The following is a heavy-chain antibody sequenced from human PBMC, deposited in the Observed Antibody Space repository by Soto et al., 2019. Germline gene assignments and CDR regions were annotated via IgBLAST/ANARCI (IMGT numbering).Heavy chain of an antibody. CDR2: ISYDGSNK. CDR3: ARDLGLSLVQSGMDV. V-gene: IGHV3-30-3*01. D-gene: IGHD3-10*01. J-gene: IGHJ6*02. Sequence: PGGSLRLSCTASGSTFPNYPMHWVRQAPGKGLEWVAVISYDGSNKYYADSVKGRFTISRDNSKNTLYLQMNSLRAEDTAVYYCARDLGLSLVQSGMDVWGQGTTVTVSS. CDR1: GSTFPNYP.